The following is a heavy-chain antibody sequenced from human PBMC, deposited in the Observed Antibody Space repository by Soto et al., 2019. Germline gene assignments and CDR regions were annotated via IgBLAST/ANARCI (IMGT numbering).Heavy chain of an antibody. D-gene: IGHD6-13*01. CDR2: IRSKAYGGTT. CDR3: TRGISPIAAAATWFDP. Sequence: GGSLRLSCTASGFTFGDYAMSWFRQAPGKGLEWVGFIRSKAYGGTTEYAASVKGRFTISRDDSKSIAYLQMNSLKTEDTAVYYCTRGISPIAAAATWFDPWGQGTLVTVSS. V-gene: IGHV3-49*03. J-gene: IGHJ5*02. CDR1: GFTFGDYA.